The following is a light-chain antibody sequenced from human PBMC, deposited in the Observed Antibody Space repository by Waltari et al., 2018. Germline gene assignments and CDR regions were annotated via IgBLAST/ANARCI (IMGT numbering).Light chain of an antibody. CDR2: EGS. CDR3: CSYVGRTTI. Sequence: QSALTQPASVSGSPGQSITIPSTGGSNYFGNYYLISWYQQHPGKAPKLVIFEGSKRPSGVSDRFSGSHSDNSASLTISGLQAEDEADYYCCSYVGRTTIFGGGTRLTVL. V-gene: IGLV2-23*01. CDR1: SNYFGNYYL. J-gene: IGLJ2*01.